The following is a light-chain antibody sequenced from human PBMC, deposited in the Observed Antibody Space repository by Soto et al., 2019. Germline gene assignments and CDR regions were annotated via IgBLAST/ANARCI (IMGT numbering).Light chain of an antibody. V-gene: IGLV2-11*01. J-gene: IGLJ2*01. CDR1: SSDVGGYNY. CDR3: CSYAVTDVV. CDR2: NVN. Sequence: QSVLTQPRSVSGSPGQSVTISCTGTSSDVGGYNYVSWYQQHPGKAPKLMIYNVNRRPSGVPDRFSGSKSGNTASLTISGLQAEDEADYYSCSYAVTDVVFGGGTKLTVL.